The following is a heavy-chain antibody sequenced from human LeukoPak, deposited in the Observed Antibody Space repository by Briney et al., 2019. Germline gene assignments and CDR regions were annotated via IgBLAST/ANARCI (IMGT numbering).Heavy chain of an antibody. V-gene: IGHV3-9*01. D-gene: IGHD3-9*01. J-gene: IGHJ4*02. CDR3: AKSRDDGTGYYYDY. CDR2: ISRNGYNI. Sequence: TGGSLRLSCAASGFTFSSYGMHWVRQAPGKGLEWVAGISRNGYNIAYGDSVKGRFTISRDNAKKSLSLQMNSLGTEDTAFYYCAKSRDDGTGYYYDYWGQGVLVTVAS. CDR1: GFTFSSYG.